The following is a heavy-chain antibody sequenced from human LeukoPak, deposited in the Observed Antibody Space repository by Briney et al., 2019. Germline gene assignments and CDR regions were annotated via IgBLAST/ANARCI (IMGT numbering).Heavy chain of an antibody. V-gene: IGHV4-39*01. CDR2: IYYSGST. CDR1: GGSIRSSSYY. J-gene: IGHJ5*02. Sequence: SETLSLTCTVSGGSIRSSSYYWGGIRQPPGKGLEWIGCIYYSGSTYYNPSLKSRVTISVDTSKNQFSLKLSSVTAADTAVYYCARLDGQGYYDILTGYYGHWFDPWGQGTLVTVSS. CDR3: ARLDGQGYYDILTGYYGHWFDP. D-gene: IGHD3-9*01.